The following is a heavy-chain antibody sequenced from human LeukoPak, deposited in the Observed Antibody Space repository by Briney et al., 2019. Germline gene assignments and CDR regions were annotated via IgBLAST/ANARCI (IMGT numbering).Heavy chain of an antibody. CDR1: GFTFSSYS. CDR2: ISSSSSYI. J-gene: IGHJ4*02. CDR3: ARDRGYCRGTTCYAYYFDS. D-gene: IGHD2-2*01. V-gene: IGHV3-21*01. Sequence: GGSLRLSCAASGFTFSSYSMNWVRQAPGKGLEWVSSISSSSSYIYYADSVKGRFTISRDNARNSLYLQMNSLRAEDTAVYYCARDRGYCRGTTCYAYYFDSWGQGTLVTVSS.